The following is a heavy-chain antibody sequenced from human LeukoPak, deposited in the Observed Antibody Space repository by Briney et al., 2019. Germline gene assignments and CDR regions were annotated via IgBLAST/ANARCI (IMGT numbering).Heavy chain of an antibody. Sequence: PSETLSLTCTVSGGSISSYYWSWIRQPPGKGLEWIGYIYYSGSPNYNPSLKSRVTISVDTSKNQFSLKLSSVTAADTAVYYCARPYTSGFSDAFHIWGQGTMVTVSS. CDR2: IYYSGSP. V-gene: IGHV4-59*08. CDR1: GGSISSYY. J-gene: IGHJ3*02. CDR3: ARPYTSGFSDAFHI. D-gene: IGHD3-22*01.